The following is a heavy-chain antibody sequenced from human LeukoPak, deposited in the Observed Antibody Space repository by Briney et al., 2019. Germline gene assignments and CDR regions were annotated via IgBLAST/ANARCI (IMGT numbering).Heavy chain of an antibody. Sequence: PSETLSLTCTVSGGSISLDYWSWIRQPPGKGQEWIGYVFNGGTTYYNPSLKSRVFMSMDTSKNQLSLILTSVTAADTAVYSCARHMPQINFGPVYSFDVWGQGTMVTVSS. CDR1: GGSISLDY. J-gene: IGHJ3*01. D-gene: IGHD1-26*01. V-gene: IGHV4-59*08. CDR2: VFNGGTT. CDR3: ARHMPQINFGPVYSFDV.